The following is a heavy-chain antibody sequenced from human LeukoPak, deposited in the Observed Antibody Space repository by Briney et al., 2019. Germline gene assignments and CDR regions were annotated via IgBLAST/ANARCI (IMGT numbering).Heavy chain of an antibody. CDR2: INPSGGST. V-gene: IGHV1-46*01. J-gene: IGHJ4*02. CDR3: ARAAGGSIARYYFDY. Sequence: GASVKVSCKASGYTFTSYYMHWVRQAPGRGLEWMGIINPSGGSTSYAQKFQGRVTMTRDTSTSTVYMELSSLRSEDTAVYYCARAAGGSIARYYFDYWGQGTLVTVSS. CDR1: GYTFTSYY. D-gene: IGHD3-3*02.